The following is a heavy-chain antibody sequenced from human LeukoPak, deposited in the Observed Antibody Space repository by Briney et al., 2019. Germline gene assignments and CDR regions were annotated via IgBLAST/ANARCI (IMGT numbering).Heavy chain of an antibody. CDR1: GFTFSSYS. V-gene: IGHV3-21*01. CDR3: ARGGWSGYYYTPYYYYGMDV. CDR2: ISSSSSYI. Sequence: GGSLRLSCAASGFTFSSYSMNWVRQAPGKGLEWVSSISSSSSYIYYADSVKGRFTISRDNAKNSLYLQMNSLRAEDTAVYYCARGGWSGYYYTPYYYYGMDVWGQGTTVTVSS. D-gene: IGHD3-3*01. J-gene: IGHJ6*02.